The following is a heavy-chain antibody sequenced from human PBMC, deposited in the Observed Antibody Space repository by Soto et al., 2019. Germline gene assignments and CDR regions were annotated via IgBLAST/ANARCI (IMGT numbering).Heavy chain of an antibody. J-gene: IGHJ4*01. CDR3: AKLGFVLMELYYFHQ. V-gene: IGHV3-23*01. CDR1: GFTFSSYA. Sequence: EVQLLESGGGLVQPGGSLRLSCTASGFTFSSYAMSWVRQAPGKELEWVSTISGNSGKTNYAECVKGRFSISRDNSKNTVHLQLDSLRAEDTAVYFCAKLGFVLMELYYFHQWGHGTLVTVSS. D-gene: IGHD2-8*01. CDR2: ISGNSGKT.